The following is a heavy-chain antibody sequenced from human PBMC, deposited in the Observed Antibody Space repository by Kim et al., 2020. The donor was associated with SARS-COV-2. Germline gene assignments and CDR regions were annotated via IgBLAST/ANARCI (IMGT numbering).Heavy chain of an antibody. V-gene: IGHV4-34*01. CDR3: ARAPNWYRNWFDP. Sequence: SETLSLTCAVYGGSFSGYYWSWIRQPPGKGLEWIGEINHSGSTNYNPSLKSRVTISVDTSKNQFSLKLSSVTAADTAVYYCARAPNWYRNWFDPWGQGTLVTVSS. CDR2: INHSGST. J-gene: IGHJ5*02. D-gene: IGHD7-27*01. CDR1: GGSFSGYY.